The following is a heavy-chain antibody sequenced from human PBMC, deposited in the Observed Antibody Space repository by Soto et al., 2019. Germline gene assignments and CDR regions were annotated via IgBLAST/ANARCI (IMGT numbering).Heavy chain of an antibody. CDR3: AGLRGYAGSPIDY. D-gene: IGHD2-15*01. V-gene: IGHV4-59*01. Sequence: TSETLSLTCTVSGGSIISGYWSWIRQPPGKGLEWIGYISHSGNTNYNPSVKSRVTLSVDTPKNQFSLRLSSVTTADTAVYYCAGLRGYAGSPIDYWGQGTLVTVSS. CDR2: ISHSGNT. CDR1: GGSIISGY. J-gene: IGHJ4*02.